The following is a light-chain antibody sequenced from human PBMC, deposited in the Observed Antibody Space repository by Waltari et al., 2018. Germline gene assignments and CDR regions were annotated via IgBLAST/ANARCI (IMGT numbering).Light chain of an antibody. CDR1: QSVSSNY. CDR2: GAS. J-gene: IGKJ1*01. CDR3: QQYGTSRT. V-gene: IGKV3-20*01. Sequence: EIVLTQSPDTLSLSPGERATLSCRASQSVSSNYFAWYQQKPGQAPRLLIYGASNRATGIPDRFSGRGSGTDFTRTISRLEPEDSAVYYCQQYGTSRTFGRGTKVEIK.